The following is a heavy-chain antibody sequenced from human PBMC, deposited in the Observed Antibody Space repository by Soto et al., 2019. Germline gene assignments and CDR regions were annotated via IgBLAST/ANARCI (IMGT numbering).Heavy chain of an antibody. CDR3: ARDVRNYYFDY. V-gene: IGHV3-48*02. CDR1: GFTFSSYS. Sequence: EVQLVESGGGLVQPGGSLRLSCAASGFTFSSYSMNWVRQAPGKGLEWVSYISSSSSTIYYADSVKGRFTISRDNAKNSLYVQMNSLRDEDTAVYYCARDVRNYYFDYWGQGTLVTVSS. D-gene: IGHD1-7*01. CDR2: ISSSSSTI. J-gene: IGHJ4*02.